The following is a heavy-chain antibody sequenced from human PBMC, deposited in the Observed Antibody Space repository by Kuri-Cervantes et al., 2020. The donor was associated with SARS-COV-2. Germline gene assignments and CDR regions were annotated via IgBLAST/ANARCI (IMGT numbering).Heavy chain of an antibody. V-gene: IGHV3-7*01. CDR1: GFTFSSYW. CDR2: IKQDGSEK. J-gene: IGHJ3*02. CDR3: AREGIVVDADAFDI. Sequence: GGSLRLSCAASGFTFSSYWMSWVRQAPGKGLEWVANIKQDGSEKYYVDSVKGRFTISRDNAKNSLYLQMNSLRAEDTAVYYCAREGIVVDADAFDIWGQGTMVTVSS. D-gene: IGHD2-2*01.